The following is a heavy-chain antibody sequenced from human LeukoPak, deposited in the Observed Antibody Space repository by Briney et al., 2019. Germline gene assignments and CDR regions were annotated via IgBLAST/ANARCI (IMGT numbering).Heavy chain of an antibody. CDR3: AKSSGWNYYYYYMDV. J-gene: IGHJ6*03. CDR1: GFTFSNYG. CDR2: ISSSSTYI. D-gene: IGHD6-19*01. V-gene: IGHV3-21*01. Sequence: GGSLRLSCAASGFTFSNYGMNWVRQAPGKGLEWVSSISSSSTYIYYADSVKCRFTISRDNAKNSLYLQMNSLRAEDTAVYYCAKSSGWNYYYYYMDVWGKGTTVIASS.